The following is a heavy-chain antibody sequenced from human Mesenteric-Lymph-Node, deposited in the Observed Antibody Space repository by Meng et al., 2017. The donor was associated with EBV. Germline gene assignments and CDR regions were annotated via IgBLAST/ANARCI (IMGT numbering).Heavy chain of an antibody. D-gene: IGHD3-22*01. CDR3: ASHDTSAYLNS. CDR1: SLTVSCFY. J-gene: IGHJ4*02. V-gene: IGHV3-11*01. CDR2: IFTSGSTI. Sequence: PGWSFNLSCASLSLTVSCFYISWLRQAPGKGLECISYIFTSGSTIYYADSVKGRFTISRDNAKNSLYLQMNSLRAENTAVYYCASHDTSAYLNSWGQGTLVTVSS.